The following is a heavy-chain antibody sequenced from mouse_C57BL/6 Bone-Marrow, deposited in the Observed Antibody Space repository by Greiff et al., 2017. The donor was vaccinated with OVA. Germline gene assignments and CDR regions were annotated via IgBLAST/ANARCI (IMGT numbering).Heavy chain of an antibody. CDR1: GYAFSSYW. CDR3: ASPYDMDY. J-gene: IGHJ4*01. CDR2: IYPGDGDT. Sequence: SGAELVKPGASVKISCKASGYAFSSYWMNWVQQGPGKGLEWIGQIYPGDGDTNYNGKFKGKTTLTADKSSSTAYMQLSSLTSEDTAVYFCASPYDMDYWGPGTSVTVSS. V-gene: IGHV1-80*01.